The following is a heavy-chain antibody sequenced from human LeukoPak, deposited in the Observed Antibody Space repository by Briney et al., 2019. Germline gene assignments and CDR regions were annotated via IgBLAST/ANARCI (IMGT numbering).Heavy chain of an antibody. J-gene: IGHJ4*02. D-gene: IGHD3-3*01. CDR2: ISGSGGST. Sequence: PGGSLRLSCAASGFTFSSYAMSWVRQAPGKGLEWVSAISGSGGSTYYADSVKGRFTISRDNSKNTLYLQMNSLRAEDTAVYYCARGGYDFWSGYGKFDYWGQGTLVTVSS. V-gene: IGHV3-23*01. CDR3: ARGGYDFWSGYGKFDY. CDR1: GFTFSSYA.